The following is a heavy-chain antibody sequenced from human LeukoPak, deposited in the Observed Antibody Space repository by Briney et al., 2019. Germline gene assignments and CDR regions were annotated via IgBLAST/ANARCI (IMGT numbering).Heavy chain of an antibody. Sequence: ASVKVSCKASGYTFTSYGISWVRQAPGQGLEWMGWISAYNGNTNYAQKLQGRVTMTTDTSTSTAYMELRSLRSDDTAVYYCARDLGYYDFWSGYYYFDYWGQGTLVTVSS. CDR3: ARDLGYYDFWSGYYYFDY. CDR2: ISAYNGNT. D-gene: IGHD3-3*01. CDR1: GYTFTSYG. J-gene: IGHJ4*02. V-gene: IGHV1-18*01.